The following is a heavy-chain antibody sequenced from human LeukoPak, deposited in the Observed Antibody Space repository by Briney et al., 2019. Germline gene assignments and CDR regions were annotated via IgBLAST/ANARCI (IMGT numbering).Heavy chain of an antibody. Sequence: GGSLRLSCAASRFTFSNYGVNWVRQTPGKGLEWVANIKQDGSEKYYVDSVKGRFTISRDNAKNSLYLQMNSLRAEDTAVYYCARFPFGSGTFLPFDYWGQGTLVTVSS. D-gene: IGHD3-10*01. J-gene: IGHJ4*02. CDR3: ARFPFGSGTFLPFDY. CDR2: IKQDGSEK. CDR1: RFTFSNYG. V-gene: IGHV3-7*01.